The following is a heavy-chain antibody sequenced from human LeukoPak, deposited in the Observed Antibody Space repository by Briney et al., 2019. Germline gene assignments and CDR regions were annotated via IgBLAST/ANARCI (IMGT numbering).Heavy chain of an antibody. V-gene: IGHV3-15*04. Sequence: PGGSLRLSCAASGLIVTNAWMNWVRQAPGKGLEWVGRIASKTDGGTTDYAAPVKGRFTISRDDSKNTLFLQMNSLKTEDTAVYYCTTGIRGDCGQGTLVTVSS. CDR1: GLIVTNAW. CDR3: TTGIRGD. CDR2: IASKTDGGTT. J-gene: IGHJ4*02.